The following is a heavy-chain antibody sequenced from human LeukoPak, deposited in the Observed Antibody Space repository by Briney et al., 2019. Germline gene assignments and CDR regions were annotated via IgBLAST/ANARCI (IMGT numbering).Heavy chain of an antibody. J-gene: IGHJ4*02. V-gene: IGHV1-2*02. CDR1: GYTFTGYY. CDR3: AREMIVIDN. CDR2: INPNSGGT. Sequence: ASVKVSCKASGYTFTGYYLHWVRQAPGQGLEWMGWINPNSGGTNYAQKFQGRVTMTTDTSTSTAYMELRSLRSDDTAVYYCAREMIVIDNWGQGTLVTVSS. D-gene: IGHD3-22*01.